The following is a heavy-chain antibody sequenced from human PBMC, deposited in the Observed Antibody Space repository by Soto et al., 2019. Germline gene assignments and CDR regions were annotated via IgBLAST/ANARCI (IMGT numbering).Heavy chain of an antibody. CDR1: GGSISSYY. D-gene: IGHD3-10*01. V-gene: IGHV4-4*07. J-gene: IGHJ3*02. CDR3: ARALLLWFGECAFDI. CDR2: IYTSGST. Sequence: PSETLSLTCTVSGGSISSYYWSWVRQPAGKGLEWIGRIYTSGSTNYNPSPKSRVTMSVDTSKNQFSLKLSSVTAADTAVYYCARALLLWFGECAFDIWGQGTMVTVSS.